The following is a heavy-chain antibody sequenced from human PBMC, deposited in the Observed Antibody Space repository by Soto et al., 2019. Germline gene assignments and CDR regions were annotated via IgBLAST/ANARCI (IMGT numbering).Heavy chain of an antibody. CDR2: INPNSGGT. V-gene: IGHV1-2*04. CDR3: ARATDGYCSGGSCYSLLVFDP. J-gene: IGHJ5*02. Sequence: QVQLVQSGAEVKKPGASVKVSCKASGYTFTGYYMHWVRQAPGQGLEWMGWINPNSGGTNYAQKFQGWVTMTRDTSISTAYMELSRLRSDDTAVYYCARATDGYCSGGSCYSLLVFDPWGQGTLVTVSS. D-gene: IGHD2-15*01. CDR1: GYTFTGYY.